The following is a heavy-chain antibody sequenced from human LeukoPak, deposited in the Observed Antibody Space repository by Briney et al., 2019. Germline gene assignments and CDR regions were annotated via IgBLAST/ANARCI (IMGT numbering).Heavy chain of an antibody. D-gene: IGHD3-22*01. CDR3: ARDLIVVVNPKPEYFQH. Sequence: ASVKVSCKASGYSFTAYYIHWVRQAPGQGLEWMGWINPNSGGTNYAQKFQGRVTMPRDTSISTVYMELSRVRSDDTAVYYCARDLIVVVNPKPEYFQHWGQGTLVTVSS. J-gene: IGHJ1*01. CDR2: INPNSGGT. V-gene: IGHV1-2*02. CDR1: GYSFTAYY.